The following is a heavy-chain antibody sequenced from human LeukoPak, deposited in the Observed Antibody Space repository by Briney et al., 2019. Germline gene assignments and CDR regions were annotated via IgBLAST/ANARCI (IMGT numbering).Heavy chain of an antibody. CDR3: ARGYSGYFYY. CDR2: IDGDGSST. D-gene: IGHD5-12*01. Sequence: GGSLRLSCAASGFTFSRYWMQWVRQAPGKGLVWVSRIDGDGSSTNYADSVKARFTISRDNAKNTLYLQMNSLRAEDTAVYYCARGYSGYFYYWGQGTLVTVSS. V-gene: IGHV3-74*01. J-gene: IGHJ4*02. CDR1: GFTFSRYW.